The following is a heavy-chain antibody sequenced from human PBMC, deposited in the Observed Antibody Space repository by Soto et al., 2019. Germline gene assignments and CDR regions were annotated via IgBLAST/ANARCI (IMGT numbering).Heavy chain of an antibody. CDR2: SRDKAHSYTT. D-gene: IGHD2-2*01. V-gene: IGHV3-72*01. CDR3: AREGVECISTSCYDFYFYGMDV. J-gene: IGHJ6*02. Sequence: SLRLSCAASGFTFSDHYMDWVRQAPGKGLEWVGRSRDKAHSYTTEYAASVKGRFTISRDDSKNSLYLQMNSLKTEDTAVYYCAREGVECISTSCYDFYFYGMDVRGQRPSVT. CDR1: GFTFSDHY.